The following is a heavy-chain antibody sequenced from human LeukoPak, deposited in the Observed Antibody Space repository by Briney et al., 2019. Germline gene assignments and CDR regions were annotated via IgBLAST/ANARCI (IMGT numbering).Heavy chain of an antibody. CDR1: GFTVSSNY. J-gene: IGHJ6*02. Sequence: GGSLRLSCAASGFTVSSNYMSWVRQAPGKGLEWVSVIYSGGSTYYADSVKGRFTISRDNSKNTLYLQMNSPRAEDTAVYYCARDHTGGYYYDSAYGMDVWGQGTTVTVSS. CDR2: IYSGGST. D-gene: IGHD3-22*01. CDR3: ARDHTGGYYYDSAYGMDV. V-gene: IGHV3-53*01.